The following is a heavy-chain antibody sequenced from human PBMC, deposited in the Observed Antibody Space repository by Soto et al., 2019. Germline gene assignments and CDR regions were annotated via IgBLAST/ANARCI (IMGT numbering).Heavy chain of an antibody. D-gene: IGHD3-22*01. V-gene: IGHV4-59*01. Sequence: SETLSLTCTVSGASISSSYWSWIRQSPGKGLEWIGYVYYSGSTNCNPSLKSRVTISVDTSKNQFSLKLSSVTAADTAVYCCARGYYDSSGQSNTFDIWGQGTMVTVSS. CDR1: GASISSSY. J-gene: IGHJ3*02. CDR2: VYYSGST. CDR3: ARGYYDSSGQSNTFDI.